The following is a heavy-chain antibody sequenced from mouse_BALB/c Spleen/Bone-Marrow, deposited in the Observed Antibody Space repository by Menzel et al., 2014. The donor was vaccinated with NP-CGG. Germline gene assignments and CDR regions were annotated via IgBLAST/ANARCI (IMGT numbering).Heavy chain of an antibody. CDR3: AREVYGSWFAY. CDR1: GYTFDYST. CDR2: INPSSGYT. Sequence: QVQLQQSGAELARPGASVKMSCKASGYTFDYSTVQWVKQRPGQGLEWIGYINPSSGYTNYNQKFKDKATLTADKSSSTAYMQLSSLTSEDSAVYYRAREVYGSWFAYWGQGTLVTVSA. J-gene: IGHJ3*01. D-gene: IGHD2-2*01. V-gene: IGHV1-4*01.